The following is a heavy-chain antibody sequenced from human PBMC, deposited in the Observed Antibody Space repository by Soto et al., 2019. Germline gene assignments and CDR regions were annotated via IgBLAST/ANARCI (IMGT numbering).Heavy chain of an antibody. Sequence: GGSLRLSCAASGFTFSNFGMHWVRQAPGKGLEWVAVIWYDGSNEYYPGSVKGRFTISRDNSKNTLYLQMNSLRAEDTAVYYCARLNTGWYFDLWGRGTLVTVSS. V-gene: IGHV3-33*01. CDR2: IWYDGSNE. CDR1: GFTFSNFG. J-gene: IGHJ2*01. D-gene: IGHD4-17*01. CDR3: ARLNTGWYFDL.